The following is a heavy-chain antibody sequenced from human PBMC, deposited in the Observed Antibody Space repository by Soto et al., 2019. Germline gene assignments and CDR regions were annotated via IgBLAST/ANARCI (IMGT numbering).Heavy chain of an antibody. Sequence: GGSLRLSCAASGFTFSSYAMSWVRQAPGKGLEWVSAISGSGVGTYYADSVKGRFTISRDNSKNTLYLQMNSLRAEGTAVYYCAKAPYGVTFPFDYWGQGTPVTVSS. CDR3: AKAPYGVTFPFDY. J-gene: IGHJ4*02. D-gene: IGHD4-4*01. CDR1: GFTFSSYA. CDR2: ISGSGVGT. V-gene: IGHV3-23*01.